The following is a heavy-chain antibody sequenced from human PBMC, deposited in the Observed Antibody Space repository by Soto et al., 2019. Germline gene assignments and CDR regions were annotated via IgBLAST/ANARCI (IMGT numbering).Heavy chain of an antibody. V-gene: IGHV3-48*02. Sequence: GGSLRLSCAASGFTFSSYSMNWVRQAPGKGLEWVSYISSSSTIYYADSVKGRFTISRDNAKNSLYLQMNSLRDEDTAVYYCARDGTMIVVENWFDPWGQGTLVTVSS. CDR2: ISSSSTI. CDR3: ARDGTMIVVENWFDP. J-gene: IGHJ5*02. CDR1: GFTFSSYS. D-gene: IGHD3-22*01.